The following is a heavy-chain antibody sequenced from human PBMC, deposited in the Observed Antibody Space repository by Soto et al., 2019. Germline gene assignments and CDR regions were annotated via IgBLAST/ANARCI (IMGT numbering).Heavy chain of an antibody. Sequence: SETLSLTCTVSGGSIIRYYWSWIRQPPGKGLEWIGYIYYSGSTNYNPSLKSRVTISVDTSKNQFSLKLSSVTAADAAVYYCARVITGTTLRYYYYGMDVWGQGTTVTVSS. J-gene: IGHJ6*02. D-gene: IGHD1-7*01. CDR3: ARVITGTTLRYYYYGMDV. CDR1: GGSIIRYY. V-gene: IGHV4-59*01. CDR2: IYYSGST.